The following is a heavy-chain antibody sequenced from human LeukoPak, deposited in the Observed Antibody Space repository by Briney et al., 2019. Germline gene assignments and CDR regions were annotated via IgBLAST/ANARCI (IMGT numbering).Heavy chain of an antibody. CDR2: ISAYNGNT. Sequence: ASVKVSCKASGYTFTSYGISWVRQAPGQGLEWMGWISAYNGNTNYAQKLQGRVTMTTDTSTSTAYMELRSLRSDDTAVYYCASRQSRFGRGGDAFDIWGQGTMVTVSS. J-gene: IGHJ3*02. D-gene: IGHD3-10*01. V-gene: IGHV1-18*01. CDR3: ASRQSRFGRGGDAFDI. CDR1: GYTFTSYG.